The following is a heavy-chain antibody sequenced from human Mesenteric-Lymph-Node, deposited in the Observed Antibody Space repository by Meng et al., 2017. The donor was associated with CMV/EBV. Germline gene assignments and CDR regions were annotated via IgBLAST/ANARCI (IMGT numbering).Heavy chain of an antibody. CDR3: ARDISGSRNY. CDR2: ISSSSYI. D-gene: IGHD1-26*01. J-gene: IGHJ4*02. V-gene: IGHV3-21*01. Sequence: GESLKISCAASGFTFSSYSMNWVRQAPGKGLEWVSSISSSSYIYYADSVKGRFTISRDNAKNSLYLQMNSLRAEDTAVYYCARDISGSRNYWGQGTLVTVSS. CDR1: GFTFSSYS.